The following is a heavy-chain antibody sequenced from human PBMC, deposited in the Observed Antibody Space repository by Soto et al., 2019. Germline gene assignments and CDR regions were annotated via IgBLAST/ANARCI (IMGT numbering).Heavy chain of an antibody. D-gene: IGHD1-26*01. J-gene: IGHJ4*02. CDR2: ISAYNGNT. Sequence: VASLKVSCKASGYTFTSYGISWVRQAPGQGLEWMGWISAYNGNTNYAQKLQGRVTMATDTSTSTAYMELRSLRSDDTAVYYCARDRRYIVGDPDDYSGPRTRFSVS. CDR3: ARDRRYIVGDPDDY. V-gene: IGHV1-18*04. CDR1: GYTFTSYG.